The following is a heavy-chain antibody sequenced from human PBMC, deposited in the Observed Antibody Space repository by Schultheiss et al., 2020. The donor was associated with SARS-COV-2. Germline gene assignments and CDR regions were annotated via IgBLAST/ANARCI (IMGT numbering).Heavy chain of an antibody. CDR3: ARGTYYYDSSGYYYEYYFDY. CDR2: INPSGGST. Sequence: ASVKVSCKASGYTFTSYAMHWVRQAPGQRLEWMGIINPSGGSTSYAQKFQGRVTITADKSTSTAYMELSSLRSEDTAVYYCARGTYYYDSSGYYYEYYFDYWGQGTLVTVSS. V-gene: IGHV1-46*01. CDR1: GYTFTSYA. D-gene: IGHD3-22*01. J-gene: IGHJ4*02.